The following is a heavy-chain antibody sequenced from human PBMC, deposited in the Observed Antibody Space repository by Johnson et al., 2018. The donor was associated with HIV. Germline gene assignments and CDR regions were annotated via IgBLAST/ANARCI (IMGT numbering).Heavy chain of an antibody. D-gene: IGHD5-24*01. CDR1: GFTFDDYT. CDR3: ARVRWQIQSVDVFDI. J-gene: IGHJ3*02. CDR2: ISWDGGST. Sequence: VQLVESGGVVVQPGGSLRLSCAASGFTFDDYTMHWVRQAPGQGLEWVSLISWDGGSTYYADSVKGRFTISRDHAKNSLYLQMDSLRAEDTAVYYCARVRWQIQSVDVFDIWGQGTMVTVSS. V-gene: IGHV3-43*01.